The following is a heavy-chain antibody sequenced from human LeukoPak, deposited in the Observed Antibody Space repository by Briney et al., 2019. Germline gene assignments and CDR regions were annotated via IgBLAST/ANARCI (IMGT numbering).Heavy chain of an antibody. CDR3: AREYYYDSSGYYYPTHFQH. J-gene: IGHJ1*01. D-gene: IGHD3-22*01. V-gene: IGHV3-74*01. CDR1: GFSFSYYG. CDR2: INSDGSST. Sequence: PGRSLRLSCAASGFSFSYYGTHWVRQAPGKGLVWVSRINSDGSSTSYADSVKGRFTISRDNAKNTLYLQMNSLRAEDTAVYYCAREYYYDSSGYYYPTHFQHWGQGTLVTVSS.